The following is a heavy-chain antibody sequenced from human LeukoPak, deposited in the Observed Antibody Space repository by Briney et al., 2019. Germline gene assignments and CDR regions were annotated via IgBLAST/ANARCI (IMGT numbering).Heavy chain of an antibody. V-gene: IGHV4-59*01. CDR2: IYYSEST. Sequence: SETLSLTCSVSGGPMWSYYWSWMPQPPGKGLEGIGSIYYSESTNYNPPLKSRVTRSVDTSKNQDSLTLTSVNAADTAGYYCARTTVGGSYSDPWGQGTLVTVST. D-gene: IGHD1-26*01. J-gene: IGHJ5*02. CDR3: ARTTVGGSYSDP. CDR1: GGPMWSYY.